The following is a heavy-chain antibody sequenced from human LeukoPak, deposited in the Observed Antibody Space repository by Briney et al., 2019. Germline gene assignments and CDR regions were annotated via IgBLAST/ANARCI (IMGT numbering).Heavy chain of an antibody. D-gene: IGHD4-17*01. V-gene: IGHV1-18*01. CDR1: GYTFTSYG. CDR2: ISAYNGNT. CDR3: ARVGMTTVTLDFDY. Sequence: ASVKVSCKASGYTFTSYGISWVRQASGQGLEWMGWISAYNGNTNYAQKLQGRVTMTTDTSTSTAYMELRSLRSDDTAVYCCARVGMTTVTLDFDYWGQGTLVTVSS. J-gene: IGHJ4*02.